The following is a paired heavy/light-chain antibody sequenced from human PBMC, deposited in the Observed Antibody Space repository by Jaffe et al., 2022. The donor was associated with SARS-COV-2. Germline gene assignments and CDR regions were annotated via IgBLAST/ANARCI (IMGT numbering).Light chain of an antibody. V-gene: IGKV3-11*01. CDR2: DAS. Sequence: EIVLTQSPATLSLSPGERATLSCRASQSVSSYLAWYQQKPGQAPRLLIYDASNRATGIPARFSGSGSGTDFTLTISSLEPEDFAVYYCQQRSNWPRDLAFGPGTKVDIK. J-gene: IGKJ3*01. CDR1: QSVSSY. CDR3: QQRSNWPRDLA.
Heavy chain of an antibody. CDR2: IFSNDEK. CDR3: ARIPSPQWELESGYFDY. V-gene: IGHV2-26*01. J-gene: IGHJ4*02. D-gene: IGHD1-26*01. CDR1: GFSLSNARMG. Sequence: QVTLKESGPVLVKPTETLTLTCTVSGFSLSNARMGVSWIRQPPGKALEWLAHIFSNDEKSYSTSLKSRLTISKDTSKSQVVLTMTNMDPVDTATYYCARIPSPQWELESGYFDYWGQGTLVTVSS.